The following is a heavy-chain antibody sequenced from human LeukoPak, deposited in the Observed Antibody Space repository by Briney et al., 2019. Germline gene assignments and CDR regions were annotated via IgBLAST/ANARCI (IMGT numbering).Heavy chain of an antibody. V-gene: IGHV3-11*01. J-gene: IGHJ4*02. CDR2: ITSSGSSI. Sequence: GGSLRLSCAASGFSFSDYYMNWIRQAPGKGLEWVSYITSSGSSIYYADSVKGRFTISRDNAKNSLYLQMSSLRAEDTAVYYCARHSNNFDYWGQGTLVTVSS. CDR1: GFSFSDYY. CDR3: ARHSNNFDY. D-gene: IGHD6-13*01.